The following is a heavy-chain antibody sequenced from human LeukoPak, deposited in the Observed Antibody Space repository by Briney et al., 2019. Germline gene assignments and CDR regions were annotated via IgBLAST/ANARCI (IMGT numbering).Heavy chain of an antibody. J-gene: IGHJ4*02. V-gene: IGHV1-69*05. CDR1: GGTFSSDA. CDR2: IIPTIGTA. D-gene: IGHD6-19*01. CDR3: ARDVPGTAVALDY. Sequence: SVKVSCKASGGTFSSDAISWVRQAPGQGLEWMGRIIPTIGTANYAQKFQGRVTITTDESTSTAYMELSSLRSEDTAVYHCARDVPGTAVALDYWGQGTLVIVSS.